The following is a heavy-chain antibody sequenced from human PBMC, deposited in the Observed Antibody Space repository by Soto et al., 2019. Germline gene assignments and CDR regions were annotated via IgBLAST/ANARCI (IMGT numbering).Heavy chain of an antibody. V-gene: IGHV3-33*01. CDR3: ARDLRGYYFDY. CDR1: GFTFSSYG. Sequence: QVQLVESGGGVVQPGRSLRLSCAASGFTFSSYGMHWVRQAPGKGLEWVAVIWYDGSNKYYADSVKGRFTISRDNSKNTLYLQMNSLRAEDTAVYDCARDLRGYYFDYWGQGTLVTVSS. CDR2: IWYDGSNK. J-gene: IGHJ4*02. D-gene: IGHD3-16*01.